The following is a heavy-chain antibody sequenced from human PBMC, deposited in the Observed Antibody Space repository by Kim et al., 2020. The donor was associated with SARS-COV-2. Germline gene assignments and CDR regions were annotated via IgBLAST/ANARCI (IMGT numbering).Heavy chain of an antibody. V-gene: IGHV4-31*02. D-gene: IGHD6-25*01. J-gene: IGHJ3*02. CDR3: ARDPAADYTNAFDI. Sequence: NPSLKSRVTISVDTSKNQFSLKLSSVTAADTAVYYCARDPAADYTNAFDIWGQGTMVTVSS.